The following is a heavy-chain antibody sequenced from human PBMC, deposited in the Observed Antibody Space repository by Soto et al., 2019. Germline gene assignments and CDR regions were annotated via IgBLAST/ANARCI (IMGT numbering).Heavy chain of an antibody. J-gene: IGHJ6*02. V-gene: IGHV4-59*01. CDR1: GGSISSYY. CDR2: IYYSGST. D-gene: IGHD6-6*01. CDR3: ARAIGGEQLVPGHVSYYYYYGMDV. Sequence: SEALSLTCTVSGGSISSYYWSWSRQPPGKGLEWIGYIYYSGSTNYNPSLKSRVTISVDTSKNQFSLKLSSVAAADTAVYYCARAIGGEQLVPGHVSYYYYYGMDVWGQGTTVTVSS.